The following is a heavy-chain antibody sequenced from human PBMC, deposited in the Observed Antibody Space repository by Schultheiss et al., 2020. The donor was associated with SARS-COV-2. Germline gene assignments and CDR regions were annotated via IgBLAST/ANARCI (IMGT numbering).Heavy chain of an antibody. Sequence: GESLKISCAASGFTFSSYEMNWVRQAPGKGLEWLANINPDGSEKYHVDSVKGRFTISRDNAKNSLYLQMNSLRAEDTAVYYCARGALFRGAAYWYFDLWGRGTLVTVSS. J-gene: IGHJ2*01. CDR1: GFTFSSYE. CDR3: ARGALFRGAAYWYFDL. V-gene: IGHV3-7*03. D-gene: IGHD1-26*01. CDR2: INPDGSEK.